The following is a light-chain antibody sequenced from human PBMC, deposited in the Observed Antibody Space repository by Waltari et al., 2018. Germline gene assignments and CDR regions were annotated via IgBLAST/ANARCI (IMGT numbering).Light chain of an antibody. V-gene: IGLV1-47*01. J-gene: IGLJ2*01. CDR1: RSNIGSTH. Sequence: QSVLTQPPSVSGPPGQRVTISCSGRRSNIGSTHVYWYQQVPGMAPKLLIHRNNQLPSGVPERFSGSKSGTSASLVVSGLRSEDAGDYYCAAWEGSSVIFGEGTKVIVL. CDR2: RNN. CDR3: AAWEGSSVI.